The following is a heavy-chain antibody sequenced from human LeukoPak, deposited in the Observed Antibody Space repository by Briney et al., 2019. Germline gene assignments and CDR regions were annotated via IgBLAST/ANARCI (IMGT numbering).Heavy chain of an antibody. CDR2: IHYSGST. CDR3: ARQGGFASSAGV. CDR1: GGSITSYY. D-gene: IGHD2-2*01. J-gene: IGHJ6*04. V-gene: IGHV4-59*08. Sequence: PSETLSLTCTVSGGSITSYYWSWIRQPPGKGLEWIGYIHYSGSTNYNPSLKSRVTISVDTSKNQFSLKLSSVTAADTAVYFCARQGGFASSAGVWGKGTTVTVSS.